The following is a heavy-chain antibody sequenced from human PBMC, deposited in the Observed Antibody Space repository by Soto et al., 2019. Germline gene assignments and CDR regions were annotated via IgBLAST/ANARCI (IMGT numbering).Heavy chain of an antibody. D-gene: IGHD2-2*01. CDR3: ARPLFVLVPAASGMDV. V-gene: IGHV1-18*01. Sequence: ASVKVSCKASGYTFTSYGISWVRQAPGQGLEWMGWISAYNGNTNYAQKLQGRVTMTTDTSTSTAYMELRSLRSDDTAVYYCARPLFVLVPAASGMDVWGQGTTVTVSS. J-gene: IGHJ6*02. CDR2: ISAYNGNT. CDR1: GYTFTSYG.